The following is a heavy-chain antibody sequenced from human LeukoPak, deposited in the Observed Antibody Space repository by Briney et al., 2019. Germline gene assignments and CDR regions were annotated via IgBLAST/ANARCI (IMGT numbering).Heavy chain of an antibody. CDR2: INHSGST. CDR1: GGSFSGYY. J-gene: IGHJ4*02. Sequence: SETLSLTCAVYGGSFSGYYWSWIRQPPGKGLEWIGEINHSGSTNYNPSLKSRVTISVDTSKNQFSLKLSSVTAADTAVYYCARGLSESRYDDSSGRFDYWGQGTLVTVSS. CDR3: ARGLSESRYDDSSGRFDY. D-gene: IGHD3-22*01. V-gene: IGHV4-34*01.